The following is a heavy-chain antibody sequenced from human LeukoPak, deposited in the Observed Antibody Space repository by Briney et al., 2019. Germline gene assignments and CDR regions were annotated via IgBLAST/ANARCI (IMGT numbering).Heavy chain of an antibody. D-gene: IGHD2-2*03. CDR3: ARDWMEKHFDC. J-gene: IGHJ4*02. CDR2: IKKDGSER. CDR1: GFTLSGYW. Sequence: GGSLRLSCAASGFTLSGYWMTWVRQAPGKGLEWVAKIKKDGSERYYVDSVKGRFTISRDNAKNSLYLQMNSLRAEDTGVYYCARDWMEKHFDCWGQGTLVTVSS. V-gene: IGHV3-7*04.